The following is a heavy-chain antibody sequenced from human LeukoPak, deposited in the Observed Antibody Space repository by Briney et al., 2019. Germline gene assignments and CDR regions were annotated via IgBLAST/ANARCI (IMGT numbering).Heavy chain of an antibody. Sequence: SETLSLTCTVSGGSISSYYWSWIGQPPGKGLEWIGYIYYSGSTNYNPSLKSRVTISVDTSKNQFSLKLSSVTAADTAVYYCASSYGDYGGDYYYYGMDVWGQGTTVTVSS. CDR2: IYYSGST. V-gene: IGHV4-59*08. CDR1: GGSISSYY. CDR3: ASSYGDYGGDYYYYGMDV. J-gene: IGHJ6*02. D-gene: IGHD4-17*01.